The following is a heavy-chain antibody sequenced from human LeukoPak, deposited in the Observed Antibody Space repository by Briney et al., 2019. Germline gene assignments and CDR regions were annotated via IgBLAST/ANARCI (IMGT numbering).Heavy chain of an antibody. D-gene: IGHD6-13*01. CDR2: IHYSGST. CDR3: AREAAVGAYFDY. CDR1: GGSISSYY. J-gene: IGHJ4*02. Sequence: SETLSLTCTVSGGSISSYYWSWIRQPPGKGLEWVGSIHYSGSTYYNPSFKSRVTISVDTSKNEFSLKLSSVTAADTSVYYCAREAAVGAYFDYWGQGTLVTVSS. V-gene: IGHV4-39*02.